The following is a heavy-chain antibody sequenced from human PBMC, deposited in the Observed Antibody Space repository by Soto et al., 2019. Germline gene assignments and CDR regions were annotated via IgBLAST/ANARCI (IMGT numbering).Heavy chain of an antibody. CDR1: GFTFSSYA. CDR2: VRGNGDPP. CDR3: VKSRGGNDFDFFD. J-gene: IGHJ4*02. D-gene: IGHD1-1*01. V-gene: IGHV3-64D*06. Sequence: GGSLRLSCSASGFTFSSYAMHWVRQAPGKGLEYVSGVRGNGDPPFYADSVKGRFTISRDNSKNTLYLQMSGLSADDTAVYYCVKSRGGNDFDFFDWGQGALVTVSS.